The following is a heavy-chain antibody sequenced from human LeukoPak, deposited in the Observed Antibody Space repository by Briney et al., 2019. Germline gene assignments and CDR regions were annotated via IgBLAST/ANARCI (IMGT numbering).Heavy chain of an antibody. D-gene: IGHD3-22*01. CDR1: GGSISSSSYY. V-gene: IGHV4-39*07. Sequence: SETLSLTCTVSGGSISSSSYYWGWIRQPPGKGLEWIGSIYYSGSTYYNPSLKSRVTISVDTSKNQFSLKLSSVTAADTAVYYCARFTPPAAYDSSGYYQYYFDYWGQGTLVTVSS. J-gene: IGHJ4*02. CDR2: IYYSGST. CDR3: ARFTPPAAYDSSGYYQYYFDY.